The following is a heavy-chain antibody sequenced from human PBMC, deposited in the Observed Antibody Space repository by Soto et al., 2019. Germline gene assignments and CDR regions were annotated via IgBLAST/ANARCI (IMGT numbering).Heavy chain of an antibody. D-gene: IGHD2-15*01. V-gene: IGHV1-2*02. J-gene: IGHJ4*01. CDR2: INPNSGAT. CDR3: TRAQAYCPVGTCYVGDY. CDR1: GYTFIDYY. Sequence: QVHLVQSGAEVREPGASVKVSCKASGYTFIDYYIHWVRQAPGQGFEWMGWINPNSGATNIAQRYQGRVTLTSEASSRTAAMELRSLRSDDTEVYFCTRAQAYCPVGTCYVGDYWGKGTLVTVSS.